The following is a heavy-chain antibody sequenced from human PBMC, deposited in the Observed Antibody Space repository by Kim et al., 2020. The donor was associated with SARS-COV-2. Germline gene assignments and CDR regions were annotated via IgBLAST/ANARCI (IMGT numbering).Heavy chain of an antibody. D-gene: IGHD5-18*01. CDR3: ARSCCGYSFGYALDD. CDR1: RGSFNDYY. CDR2: INLNGDT. Sequence: SETLSLTCAVYRGSFNDYYWNWIRQPPGKGLEWIGEINLNGDTNYNASLKSRVTMSVDTSKNQFSLKLTSVTAADTAVYYCARSCCGYSFGYALDDWGQG. V-gene: IGHV4-34*01. J-gene: IGHJ4*02.